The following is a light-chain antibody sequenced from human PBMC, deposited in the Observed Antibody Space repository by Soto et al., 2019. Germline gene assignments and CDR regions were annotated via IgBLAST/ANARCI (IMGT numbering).Light chain of an antibody. J-gene: IGKJ1*01. CDR1: QSVSSSH. CDR2: GAS. V-gene: IGKV3-20*01. Sequence: EIVLPQSPGTLSLSPGASATLSCRASQSVSSSHLAWYQQKPGQAPRLLIYGASNRATGIPDRFSGSGSGTDFTLTISRLEPEDFAVYYCQQYGSSGTFGQGTKVDI. CDR3: QQYGSSGT.